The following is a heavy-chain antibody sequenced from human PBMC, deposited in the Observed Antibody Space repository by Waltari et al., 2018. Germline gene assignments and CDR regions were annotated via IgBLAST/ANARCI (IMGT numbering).Heavy chain of an antibody. D-gene: IGHD3-22*01. CDR3: ARDVESSGTFEPAGY. CDR1: GYTFSDYG. V-gene: IGHV1-18*01. CDR2: VRPNNDYT. Sequence: QVQLVQSGAEVKKTGASVKVSCKASGYTFSDYGINWGRQAPGQGREWMGWVRPNNDYTKGAQKCQDRVTMTTDKASSTVYMGVTSLRSDDTAVYYCARDVESSGTFEPAGYWGQGTLVSVSS. J-gene: IGHJ4*02.